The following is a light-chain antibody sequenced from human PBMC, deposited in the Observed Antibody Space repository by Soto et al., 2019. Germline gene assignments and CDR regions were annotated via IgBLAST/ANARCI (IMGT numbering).Light chain of an antibody. CDR1: QDVSDY. V-gene: IGKV1-9*01. J-gene: IGKJ5*01. CDR3: QYLNGAPTIT. Sequence: DIQLTQSLSFLSASVGDRVTITCRASQDVSDYLAWYQHAPGKAPNLLIYAAYTLQSGVPSRFSGSGSGTEFSLTITSLQPEDFATYYCQYLNGAPTITFGQGTRLDVK. CDR2: AAY.